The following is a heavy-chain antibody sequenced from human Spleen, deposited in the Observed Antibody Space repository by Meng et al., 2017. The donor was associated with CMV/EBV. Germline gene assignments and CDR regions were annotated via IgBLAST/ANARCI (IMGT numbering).Heavy chain of an antibody. D-gene: IGHD4-17*01. V-gene: IGHV3-33*01. Sequence: GESLKISCAASGFTFRSYDMHWVRQAPGKGLEWVAVIWYDGSNKYYADSVKGRFTISRDSSKNTLYLRMSSLRAEDTAMYYCATMTPVTAREDYWGQGTLVTVSS. J-gene: IGHJ4*02. CDR3: ATMTPVTAREDY. CDR1: GFTFRSYD. CDR2: IWYDGSNK.